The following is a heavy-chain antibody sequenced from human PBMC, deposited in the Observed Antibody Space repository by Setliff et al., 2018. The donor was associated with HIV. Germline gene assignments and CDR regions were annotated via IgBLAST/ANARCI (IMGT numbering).Heavy chain of an antibody. CDR1: GYPFDSYG. J-gene: IGHJ4*02. CDR3: ARAVGGSNYFDYSGYQDF. D-gene: IGHD3-22*01. Sequence: ASVKVSCKTSGYPFDSYGISWVRQAPGQGLEWMGWISAHIGDTKYAQRFQGRVTMTTDPSTPTAYMELRSLKSEDTAVYYCARAVGGSNYFDYSGYQDFWGQGTRVTVSS. V-gene: IGHV1-18*01. CDR2: ISAHIGDT.